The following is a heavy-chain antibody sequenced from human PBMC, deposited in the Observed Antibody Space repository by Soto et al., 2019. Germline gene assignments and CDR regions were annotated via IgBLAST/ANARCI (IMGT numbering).Heavy chain of an antibody. V-gene: IGHV4-39*01. CDR3: ARRRDGYSAFDV. J-gene: IGHJ3*01. D-gene: IGHD5-12*01. CDR1: GDSLSSTSYH. Sequence: PSETLSLTCSVSGDSLSSTSYHWGWVRLPPGKGLEWIGTIYYSGSTYSNPSLKSRVTISADTSKNQFSLKLRSVTAADSAVYYCARRRDGYSAFDVWGPGTMVTVSS. CDR2: IYYSGST.